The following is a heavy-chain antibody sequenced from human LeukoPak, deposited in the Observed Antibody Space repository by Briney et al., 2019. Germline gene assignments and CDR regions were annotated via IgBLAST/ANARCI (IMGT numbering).Heavy chain of an antibody. CDR3: KSGGAAPGSFDY. Sequence: GGSLRLSFAASGFTFRSNWMSWRRQPPGNGLEWVANIKYDGNEEYYVDSVKGRFTISRDNAKNSLYLQLNSLRVEDTAVYYCKSGGAAPGSFDYWGQGTLVTVSP. V-gene: IGHV3-7*01. CDR1: GFTFRSNW. J-gene: IGHJ4*02. CDR2: IKYDGNEE. D-gene: IGHD1-1*01.